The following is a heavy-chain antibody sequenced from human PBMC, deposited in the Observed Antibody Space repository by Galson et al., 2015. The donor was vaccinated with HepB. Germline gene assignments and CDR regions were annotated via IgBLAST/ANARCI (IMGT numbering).Heavy chain of an antibody. V-gene: IGHV3-33*01. J-gene: IGHJ3*02. Sequence: SLRLSCAASGIGFSSHGMHWVRQAPGKGLEWVSVIWYDGSKKYYTQSVEGRFTIYRDNSKNTLYLQMNGLRAEDTAVYYCARYYGDYAAFDIWGHGTMVTVSS. CDR3: ARYYGDYAAFDI. CDR2: IWYDGSKK. D-gene: IGHD4-17*01. CDR1: GIGFSSHG.